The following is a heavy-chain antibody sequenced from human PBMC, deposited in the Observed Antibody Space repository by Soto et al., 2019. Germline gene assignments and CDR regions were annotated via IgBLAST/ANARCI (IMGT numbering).Heavy chain of an antibody. D-gene: IGHD5-12*01. CDR3: ARIFRGYSGYDSERTFDY. Sequence: SGPTLVNPTQTLTLTCTFSGFSLSTSGMCVSWIRQPPGKALEWLALIDWDDDKYYSTSLKTRLTISKDTSKNQVVLTMTNMDPVDTATYYCARIFRGYSGYDSERTFDYWGQGTLVTVSS. V-gene: IGHV2-70*01. CDR1: GFSLSTSGMC. J-gene: IGHJ4*02. CDR2: IDWDDDK.